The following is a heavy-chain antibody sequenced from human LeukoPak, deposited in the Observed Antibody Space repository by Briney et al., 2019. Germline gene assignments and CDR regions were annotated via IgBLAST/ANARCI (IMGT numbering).Heavy chain of an antibody. CDR1: GGSVSNGDYF. CDR3: ARDGGDYSPIDY. CDR2: VYSGGRS. D-gene: IGHD4-17*01. J-gene: IGHJ4*02. Sequence: PSETLSLTCTVSGGSVSNGDYFWTWIRQPPGKGLEWIGYVYSGGRSYYNPSLKTRVTISVDTSKNQFSLNLNSVTAADTAVYYCARDGGDYSPIDYWGQGTLVTVSS. V-gene: IGHV4-30-4*01.